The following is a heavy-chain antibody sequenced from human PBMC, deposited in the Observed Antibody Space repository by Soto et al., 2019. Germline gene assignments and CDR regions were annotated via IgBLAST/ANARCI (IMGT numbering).Heavy chain of an antibody. V-gene: IGHV3-23*01. CDR1: GLTLSNYA. Sequence: GGSLRLSCAASGLTLSNYAMGWVRQAPGKGLQWVSSIIASGGTTYHAASVKGRFTISRDNSKNTLSLQMNSLRAEDTAVYYCAKDLRGPAAGTWYFDLWGRGTLVTVSS. CDR2: IIASGGTT. CDR3: AKDLRGPAAGTWYFDL. J-gene: IGHJ2*01. D-gene: IGHD6-19*01.